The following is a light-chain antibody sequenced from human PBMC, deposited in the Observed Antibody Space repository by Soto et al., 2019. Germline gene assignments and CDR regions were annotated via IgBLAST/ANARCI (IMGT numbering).Light chain of an antibody. Sequence: DIQMTQSPATLSASLGDRGTITCRASQSMSDCLAWYQQKPGKAPRVLIYDASSLQSGVPSRFSSSGSGTEFTLTSGSLQPDDVATYYCLRYNAFSQTFGQGTKVEI. CDR2: DAS. CDR1: QSMSDC. V-gene: IGKV1-5*01. J-gene: IGKJ1*01. CDR3: LRYNAFSQT.